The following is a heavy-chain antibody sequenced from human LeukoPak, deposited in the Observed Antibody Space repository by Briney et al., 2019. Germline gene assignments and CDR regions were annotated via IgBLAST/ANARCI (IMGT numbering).Heavy chain of an antibody. CDR1: GFTFSSFA. Sequence: PGTSLGLSCAASGFTFSSFAIHWVRQAPGKGLEWVAVISSDGSNKFYADSVRGRFTISRDNSKNTLNLQMNSLRPEDTAVYYCARDRPVGVPIAISYDLDSWGQGTLVSVSS. CDR3: ARDRPVGVPIAISYDLDS. CDR2: ISSDGSNK. D-gene: IGHD2-2*02. V-gene: IGHV3-30*01. J-gene: IGHJ4*02.